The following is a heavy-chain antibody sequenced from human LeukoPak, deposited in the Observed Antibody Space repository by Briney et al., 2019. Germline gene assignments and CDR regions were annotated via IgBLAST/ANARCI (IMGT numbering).Heavy chain of an antibody. V-gene: IGHV3-9*01. CDR3: AKDQSHGVPYGMDV. D-gene: IGHD4-17*01. Sequence: GRSLRLSCAASGFTFDDYAMHWVRQAPGKGLEWVSGISWNSGSIGYADSVKGRFTISRDNSKNTLYLQMNSLRAEDTAVYYCAKDQSHGVPYGMDVWGQGTTVTVSS. CDR2: ISWNSGSI. CDR1: GFTFDDYA. J-gene: IGHJ6*02.